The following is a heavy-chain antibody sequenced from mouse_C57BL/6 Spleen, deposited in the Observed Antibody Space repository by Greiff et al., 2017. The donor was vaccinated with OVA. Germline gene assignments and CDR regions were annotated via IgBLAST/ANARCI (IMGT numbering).Heavy chain of an antibody. Sequence: QVQLQQSGAELVKPGASVKISCKASGYAFSSYWMNWVKQRPGKGLEWIGQLYPGDGDTNYNGKFKGKATLTADKSSSTAYMQLSSLTSEDSAVYFCARGGYYYGSSPRYFDVWGTGTTVTVSS. V-gene: IGHV1-80*01. D-gene: IGHD1-1*01. CDR3: ARGGYYYGSSPRYFDV. CDR1: GYAFSSYW. CDR2: LYPGDGDT. J-gene: IGHJ1*03.